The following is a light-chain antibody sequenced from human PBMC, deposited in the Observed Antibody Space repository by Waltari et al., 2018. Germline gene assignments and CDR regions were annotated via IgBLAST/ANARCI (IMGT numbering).Light chain of an antibody. CDR1: NIGSYS. CDR3: HVWHPDMDPGV. J-gene: IGLJ1*01. Sequence: SYALTQPPSVSVAPGPTARITCGGDNIGSYSGNQYQQKPGQAPVLVIFYDSDRPSGIPERFSGSNSGNTATLTISSVEAGDEAKYYCHVWHPDMDPGVFGPGTEVSV. V-gene: IGLV3-21*02. CDR2: YDS.